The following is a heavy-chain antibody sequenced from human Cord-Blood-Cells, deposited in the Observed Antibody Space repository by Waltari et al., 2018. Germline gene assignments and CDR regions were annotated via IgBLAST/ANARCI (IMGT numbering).Heavy chain of an antibody. D-gene: IGHD4-4*01. CDR1: GGSISSYY. CDR2: MYYSGST. V-gene: IGHV4-59*01. J-gene: IGHJ5*02. CDR3: ARGHYSNYWFDP. Sequence: QVQLQESGPGLVKPSETLSLTCTVSGGSISSYYWSWIRQPPGKGLEWIGYMYYSGSTNNNPPLKSRVTISVDTSKNQFSLKLSSVTAADTAVYYCARGHYSNYWFDPWGQGTLVTVSS.